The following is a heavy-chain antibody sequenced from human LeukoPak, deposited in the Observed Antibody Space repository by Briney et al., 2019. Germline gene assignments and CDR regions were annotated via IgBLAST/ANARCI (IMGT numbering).Heavy chain of an antibody. CDR3: TRDRSITLVRGVIYYYYYMDV. D-gene: IGHD3-10*01. Sequence: GGSLRLSCTTSGFTFGDYAMSWVRQAPGKGLEGVGFIRSKTYGGTTEYAASVKGRFTISRDDSKSIAYLQMNSLKTEDTAVYYCTRDRSITLVRGVIYYYYYMDVWGKGTTVTVSS. J-gene: IGHJ6*03. CDR1: GFTFGDYA. CDR2: IRSKTYGGTT. V-gene: IGHV3-49*04.